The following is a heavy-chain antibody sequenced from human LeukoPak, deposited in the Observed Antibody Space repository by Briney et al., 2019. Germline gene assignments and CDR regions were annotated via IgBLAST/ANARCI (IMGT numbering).Heavy chain of an antibody. Sequence: RRSRRPSWSASRSTLTNFWITWVSQVARDWLEWEGPIIPDGSQKINVNSVKGRLTISRDNATNPLYLQVDRLIDEHPDIYFCARDKVNGAMTGPLFDYWGQGTLVTVSS. D-gene: IGHD4-17*01. CDR3: ARDKVNGAMTGPLFDY. CDR2: IIPDGSQK. V-gene: IGHV3-7*01. J-gene: IGHJ4*02. CDR1: RSTLTNFW.